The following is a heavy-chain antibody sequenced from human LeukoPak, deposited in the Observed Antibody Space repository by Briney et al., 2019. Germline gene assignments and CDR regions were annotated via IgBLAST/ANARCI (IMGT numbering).Heavy chain of an antibody. V-gene: IGHV3-74*01. J-gene: IGHJ4*02. CDR2: INSDWSST. Sequence: GRSLRLSCAASAYTFSSYWMHWAPQAPWQGLVWVSRINSDWSSTSYADSVKGRFTISRNNAKNTQYLQMNSLRAEDAAVYYCARELEWCDYWGQGTLVTVSS. D-gene: IGHD3-3*01. CDR3: ARELEWCDY. CDR1: AYTFSSYW.